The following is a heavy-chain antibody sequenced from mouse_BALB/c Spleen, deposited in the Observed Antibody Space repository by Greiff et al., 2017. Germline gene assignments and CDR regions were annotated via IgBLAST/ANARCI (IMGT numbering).Heavy chain of an antibody. CDR1: GFSLTSYG. CDR2: IWAGGST. D-gene: IGHD3-1*01. J-gene: IGHJ4*01. Sequence: VQGVESGPGLVAPSQSLSITCTVSGFSLTSYGVHWVRQPPGKGLEWLGVIWAGGSTNYNSALMSRLSISKDNSKSQVFLKMNSLQTDDTAMYYCARDLGLREGYYAMDYWGQGTSVTVSS. CDR3: ARDLGLREGYYAMDY. V-gene: IGHV2-9*02.